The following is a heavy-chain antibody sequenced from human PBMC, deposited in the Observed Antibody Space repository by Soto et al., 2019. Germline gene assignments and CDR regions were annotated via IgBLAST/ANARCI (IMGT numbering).Heavy chain of an antibody. V-gene: IGHV1-18*01. CDR2: ISAYNGNT. Sequence: ASVKVSCRASGYTFTSYGISWVRQAPGQGLEWMGWISAYNGNTNYAQKLQGRVTMTTDTSTSTAYMELRSVRSDDTAVYYCARVVADSKQCDGYYFDYWGQGTLVTVSS. CDR3: ARVVADSKQCDGYYFDY. D-gene: IGHD6-13*01. CDR1: GYTFTSYG. J-gene: IGHJ4*02.